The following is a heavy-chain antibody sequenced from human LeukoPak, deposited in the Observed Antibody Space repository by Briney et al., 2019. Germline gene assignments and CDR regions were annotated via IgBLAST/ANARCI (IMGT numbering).Heavy chain of an antibody. CDR1: GFTFSSYA. Sequence: GSLRLSCAASGFTFSSYAMSWVRQAPGKGLEWVSAISGSGGSTYYADSVKVRFTISRDNSKNTLYLQMNSLRAEDTAVYYCAKAGLMVVVRGYFDYWGQGTLVTVSS. D-gene: IGHD3-22*01. CDR2: ISGSGGST. V-gene: IGHV3-23*01. J-gene: IGHJ4*02. CDR3: AKAGLMVVVRGYFDY.